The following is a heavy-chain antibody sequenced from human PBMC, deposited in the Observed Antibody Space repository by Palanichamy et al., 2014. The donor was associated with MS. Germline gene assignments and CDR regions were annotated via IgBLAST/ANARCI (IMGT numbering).Heavy chain of an antibody. D-gene: IGHD4-17*01. CDR2: ISSSSSTI. V-gene: IGHV3-48*02. J-gene: IGHJ3*02. CDR3: ARSTTTGRGAFDI. Sequence: VSYISSSSSTIYYADSVKGRFTISRDNAKNSLYLQMNSLRDEDTAVYYCARSTTTGRGAFDIWGQGTMVTVSS.